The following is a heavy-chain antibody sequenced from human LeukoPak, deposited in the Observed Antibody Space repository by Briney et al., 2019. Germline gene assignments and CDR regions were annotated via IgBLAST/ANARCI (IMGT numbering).Heavy chain of an antibody. V-gene: IGHV1-69*04. Sequence: SVKVSCKASGGTFSSYTISWVRQAPGQGLEWMGRIIPILGIANYAQKFQGRVTITADKSTSTAYMELSSLRSEDTAVYYCARDLFYYDSSGYSPHPNHFDYWAREPWSPSPQ. D-gene: IGHD3-22*01. CDR2: IIPILGIA. CDR1: GGTFSSYT. J-gene: IGHJ4*02. CDR3: ARDLFYYDSSGYSPHPNHFDY.